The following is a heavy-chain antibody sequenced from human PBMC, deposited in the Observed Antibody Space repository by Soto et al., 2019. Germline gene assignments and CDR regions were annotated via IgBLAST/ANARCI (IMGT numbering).Heavy chain of an antibody. CDR1: GGSFDDFY. CDR2: ISHDGGT. Sequence: QVQLQQWGAGLFRPSETLSLTCAFYGGSFDDFYWSWVRQSHGKGLEWVGEISHDGGTNYSPSLASRVSISVDTSKNQFSLHLRSVTAADTGLYYCARGKLVWYGDLTPYHRDMDVWGQGTTVTVSS. J-gene: IGHJ6*02. V-gene: IGHV4-34*02. D-gene: IGHD3-10*01. CDR3: ARGKLVWYGDLTPYHRDMDV.